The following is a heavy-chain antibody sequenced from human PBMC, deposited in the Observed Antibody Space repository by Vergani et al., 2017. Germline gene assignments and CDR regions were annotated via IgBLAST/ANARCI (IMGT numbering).Heavy chain of an antibody. CDR3: ARAEYDFWIS. CDR1: GGSISSSSYY. Sequence: QLQLQESGPGLVKPSETLSLTCTVSGGSISSSSYYWGWLRQPPGKGLEWIGSIYYSGSTYYNPSLKSRVTISVDTSKNQFSLKLSSVTAADTAVYYCARAEYDFWISWGQGTMVTVSS. V-gene: IGHV4-39*07. J-gene: IGHJ3*01. CDR2: IYYSGST. D-gene: IGHD3-3*01.